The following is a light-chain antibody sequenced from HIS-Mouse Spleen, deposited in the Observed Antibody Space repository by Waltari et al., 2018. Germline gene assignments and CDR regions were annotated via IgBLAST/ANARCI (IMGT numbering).Light chain of an antibody. V-gene: IGLV2-14*03. CDR3: SSYTSSSTLV. Sequence: QSALTQPASVSGSPGQSITISCTGTSSDVGGENYVSWNQQHPGKAPKLMIYDVSNRPSGVSNRFSGSKSGNTASLTISGLQAEDEADYYCSSYTSSSTLVFGGGTKLTVL. CDR2: DVS. CDR1: SSDVGGENY. J-gene: IGLJ3*02.